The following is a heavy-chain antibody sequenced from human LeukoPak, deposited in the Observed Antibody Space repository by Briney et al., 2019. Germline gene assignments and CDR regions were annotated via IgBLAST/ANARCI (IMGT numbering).Heavy chain of an antibody. V-gene: IGHV3-74*01. Sequence: GGSLRLSCAASGFTFSSYWMHWVRQAPGKGLVWVSRINSDGSSTTYADSVKGRFTISRDNAKNTLYLQTNSLRAEDTAVYYCARVPSTQWLVYYFDYWGQGTLVTVSS. CDR1: GFTFSSYW. CDR3: ARVPSTQWLVYYFDY. CDR2: INSDGSST. J-gene: IGHJ4*02. D-gene: IGHD6-19*01.